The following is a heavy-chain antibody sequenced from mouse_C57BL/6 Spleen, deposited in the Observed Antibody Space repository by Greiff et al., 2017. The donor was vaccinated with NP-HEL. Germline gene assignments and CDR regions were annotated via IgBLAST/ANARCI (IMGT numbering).Heavy chain of an antibody. CDR1: GYAFSSSW. Sequence: QVQLQQSGPELVKPGASVKISCKASGYAFSSSWMNWVKQRPGKGLELIGRIYPGDGDTNYNGKFKGKATLTAAKSSSTAYMQLSRLTSYDSAVYFCARVATDYAMDYWGQGTSVTVSS. D-gene: IGHD1-1*01. CDR3: ARVATDYAMDY. CDR2: IYPGDGDT. J-gene: IGHJ4*01. V-gene: IGHV1-82*01.